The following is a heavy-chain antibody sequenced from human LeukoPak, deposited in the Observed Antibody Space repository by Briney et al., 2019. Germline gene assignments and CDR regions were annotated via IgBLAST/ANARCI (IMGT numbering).Heavy chain of an antibody. Sequence: GGSLKLSCVTSGFTFGGSGMHWVRQASGKGLVWVGHIRNKANSCATAYAASVRDRFTISRDDSKNTAFLQMNSLKTEDTAMYYCTRPSSRFCSRTSRYWDSWGQGTLVTVSS. CDR3: TRPSSRFCSRTSRYWDS. D-gene: IGHD2-2*01. J-gene: IGHJ4*02. CDR1: GFTFGGSG. CDR2: IRNKANSCAT. V-gene: IGHV3-73*01.